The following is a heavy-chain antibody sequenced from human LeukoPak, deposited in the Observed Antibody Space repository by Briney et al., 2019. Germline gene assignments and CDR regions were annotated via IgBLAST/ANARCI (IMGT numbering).Heavy chain of an antibody. J-gene: IGHJ4*02. D-gene: IGHD3-3*01. Sequence: ASVKVSCTASGYTFTSYDINWVRQATGQGLEWMGWMNPNSGNTGYAQKFQGRVTMTRNTSISTAYMELSSLRSEDTAVYYCASSDPFWSGYYDYWGQGTLVTVSS. V-gene: IGHV1-8*01. CDR2: MNPNSGNT. CDR1: GYTFTSYD. CDR3: ASSDPFWSGYYDY.